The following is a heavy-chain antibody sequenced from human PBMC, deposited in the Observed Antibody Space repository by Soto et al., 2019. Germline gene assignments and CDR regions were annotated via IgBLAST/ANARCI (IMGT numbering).Heavy chain of an antibody. CDR1: GFTFSDYY. J-gene: IGHJ4*02. Sequence: LRLSCAASGFTFSDYYMSWIRQAPGKGLEWVSYISSSGSTIYYADSVKGRFTISRDNAKNSVYLQMNSLRAEDTAVYYCARGRVTMIVVVPFDCWGQGPLVTVSS. V-gene: IGHV3-11*01. CDR2: ISSSGSTI. CDR3: ARGRVTMIVVVPFDC. D-gene: IGHD3-22*01.